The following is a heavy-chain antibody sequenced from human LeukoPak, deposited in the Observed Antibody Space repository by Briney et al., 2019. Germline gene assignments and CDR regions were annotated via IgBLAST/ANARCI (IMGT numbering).Heavy chain of an antibody. D-gene: IGHD6-19*01. J-gene: IGHJ3*02. V-gene: IGHV3-30*18. CDR3: VKVPRSGCCAFDI. CDR1: GFTFNNYG. CDR2: ISYTGNTK. Sequence: GGSLRLSCAASGFTFNNYGMQWVRQAPGKGLEWVAVISYTGNTKYYVDSVKGRFTISRDNSMNTLYLQMNSLRAEDTAVYYCVKVPRSGCCAFDIWGQGTMVTVSS.